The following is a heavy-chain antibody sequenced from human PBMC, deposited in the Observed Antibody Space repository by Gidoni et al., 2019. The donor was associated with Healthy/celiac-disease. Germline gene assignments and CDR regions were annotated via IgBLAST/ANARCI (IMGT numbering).Heavy chain of an antibody. D-gene: IGHD3-22*01. V-gene: IGHV3-9*01. CDR2: SSWNSGSI. Sequence: EVQLVESGGGLVQPGRSLRLSCAASGFTFADYAMYGVRQAPGKGLEWVSGSSWNSGSIGYADSVKGRFNISRDNAKNSLYLQMNSLRAEDTALYYCAKDLDSSGYYSLGFDYWGQGTLVTVSS. CDR3: AKDLDSSGYYSLGFDY. J-gene: IGHJ4*02. CDR1: GFTFADYA.